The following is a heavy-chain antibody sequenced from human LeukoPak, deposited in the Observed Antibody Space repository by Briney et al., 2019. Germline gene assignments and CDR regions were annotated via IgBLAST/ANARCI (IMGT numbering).Heavy chain of an antibody. CDR3: ASLKISNNWEDKWFDP. CDR1: GLIFNNYA. V-gene: IGHV3-30*04. J-gene: IGHJ5*02. Sequence: GGSLRLSCVTSGLIFNNYAMHWVRQAPGKGLEWVAVISSDGSNKYYADSVKGRFTISRDNSKNTLYMQMNSLRAEDTAIYYCASLKISNNWEDKWFDPWGQGTLVTVSS. D-gene: IGHD3-3*02. CDR2: ISSDGSNK.